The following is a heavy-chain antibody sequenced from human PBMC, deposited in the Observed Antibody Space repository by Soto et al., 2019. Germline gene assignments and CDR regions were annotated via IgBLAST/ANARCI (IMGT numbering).Heavy chain of an antibody. CDR2: FWYDGTNR. J-gene: IGHJ4*02. V-gene: IGHV3-33*01. D-gene: IGHD6-19*01. CDR1: GFTFSNHG. Sequence: QVKLVESGGGVVQPGRSLRLSCAASGFTFSNHGMHWVRQAPGKGLEWVTVFWYDGTNRFYADSVKGPFTISRDISENPVFLQMNSLRAEDTAVYYCARESSSGRRDRIDYWGQGTLVTVSS. CDR3: ARESSSGRRDRIDY.